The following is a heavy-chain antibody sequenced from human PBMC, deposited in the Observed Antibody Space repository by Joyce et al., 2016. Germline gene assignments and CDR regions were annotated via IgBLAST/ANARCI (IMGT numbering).Heavy chain of an antibody. D-gene: IGHD3-9*01. Sequence: EVQLVESGGGLVQPGESLRLACATSGFTFNNYWMSWVRQAPGKGLEWVANIKQDGSEKFYVDSVKGRFTISRDNANTSLHLQMNSLRAEDTAVYYCARRGHSYKSPGFHHVDYWGQGALVTVSS. J-gene: IGHJ4*02. CDR2: IKQDGSEK. CDR1: GFTFNNYW. CDR3: ARRGHSYKSPGFHHVDY. V-gene: IGHV3-7*01.